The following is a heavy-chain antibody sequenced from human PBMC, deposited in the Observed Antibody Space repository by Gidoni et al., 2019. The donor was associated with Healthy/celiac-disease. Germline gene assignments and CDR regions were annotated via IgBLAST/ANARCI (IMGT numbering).Heavy chain of an antibody. Sequence: QVQLVQSGAEVKKPGSSVKVSCKASGGTFSSYAISWVRQAPGHGLEWMGGIIPIFGTANYAQKFQGRVTITADESTSTAYMELSSLRSEDTAVYYCARDRVAVAGPYNWFDPWGQGTLVTVSS. CDR1: GGTFSSYA. D-gene: IGHD6-19*01. V-gene: IGHV1-69*01. CDR2: IIPIFGTA. J-gene: IGHJ5*02. CDR3: ARDRVAVAGPYNWFDP.